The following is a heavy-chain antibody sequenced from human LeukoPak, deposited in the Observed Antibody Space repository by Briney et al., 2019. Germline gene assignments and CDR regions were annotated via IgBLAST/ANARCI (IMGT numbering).Heavy chain of an antibody. CDR1: GGSISSSSYY. V-gene: IGHV4-39*01. Sequence: KPSETLSLTCTVSGGSISSSSYYWGWIRQPPWKGLEWIGSIYYSGSTYYNPSLKSRVTISVDTSKNQFSLKLSSVTAADTAVYYCARGQVATIPYYYYYMDVWGKGTTVTVSS. D-gene: IGHD5-12*01. CDR2: IYYSGST. CDR3: ARGQVATIPYYYYYMDV. J-gene: IGHJ6*03.